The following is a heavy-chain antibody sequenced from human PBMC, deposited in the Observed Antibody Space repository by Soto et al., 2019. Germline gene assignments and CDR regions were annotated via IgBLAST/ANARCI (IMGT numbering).Heavy chain of an antibody. V-gene: IGHV5-10-1*01. D-gene: IGHD7-27*01. Sequence: GESLKVSCKGSGYSFTSYLISWVCQMPGKGLEWMGRIDPSDSYTNYSPSFQGHVTISVDKSISTAYLQWSSLKASDTAMYYCARHLTSAAFDYWGQGSLVTVSS. CDR2: IDPSDSYT. CDR3: ARHLTSAAFDY. J-gene: IGHJ4*02. CDR1: GYSFTSYL.